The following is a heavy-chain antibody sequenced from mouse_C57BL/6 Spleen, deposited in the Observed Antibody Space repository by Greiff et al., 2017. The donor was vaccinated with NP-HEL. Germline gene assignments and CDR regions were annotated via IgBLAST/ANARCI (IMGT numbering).Heavy chain of an antibody. CDR2: IYPGSGST. Sequence: QVQLQQPGAELVKPGASVKMSCKASGYTFTSYWITWVKQRPGRGLEWIGDIYPGSGSTNYNEKFKSKATLTVDTSSSTAYMQLSSLTSEDSAVYYGARGHGSSYPYYFDYWGQGTTLTVSS. D-gene: IGHD1-1*01. V-gene: IGHV1-55*01. CDR1: GYTFTSYW. CDR3: ARGHGSSYPYYFDY. J-gene: IGHJ2*01.